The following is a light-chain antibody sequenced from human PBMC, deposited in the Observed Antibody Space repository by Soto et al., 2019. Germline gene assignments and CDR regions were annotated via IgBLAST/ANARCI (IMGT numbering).Light chain of an antibody. J-gene: IGKJ4*01. CDR1: QSIRSN. CDR2: GAS. V-gene: IGKV3D-15*01. CDR3: QQFSSYPLT. Sequence: EIVMTQSPATLSVSPGESATLSCRASQSIRSNLAWYQQKPGQAPRLLIYGASTRATGIPDTFSGGGSGTDFTLTISRLEPEDFAVYYCQQFSSYPLTFGAGTKVDIK.